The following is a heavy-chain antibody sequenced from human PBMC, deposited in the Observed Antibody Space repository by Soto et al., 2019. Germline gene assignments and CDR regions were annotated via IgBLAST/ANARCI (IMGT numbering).Heavy chain of an antibody. CDR3: ALRSMAGVPDY. V-gene: IGHV4-59*01. Sequence: QVQLQESGPGLVKPSETLSLTCAVSGDSISSYYCMWIRQPPGKGLECIGYLYYGRSANYNPSLKSRVTLSVDTSTNQCSLTLSSMTAADTAVYYCALRSMAGVPDYWGQGTLVTVSS. CDR1: GDSISSYY. D-gene: IGHD3-3*01. CDR2: LYYGRSA. J-gene: IGHJ4*02.